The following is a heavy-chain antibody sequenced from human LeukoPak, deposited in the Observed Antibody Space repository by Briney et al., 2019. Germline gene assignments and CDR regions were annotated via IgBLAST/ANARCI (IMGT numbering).Heavy chain of an antibody. V-gene: IGHV4-39*01. CDR3: TTTTRGWYGVGDY. J-gene: IGHJ4*02. CDR2: FYYSGST. D-gene: IGHD6-19*01. Sequence: RASETLSLTCTVSGGSINSSLYYWGWIRQAPGKGLEWIGSFYYSGSTYYNASLKSRVTISVDTSKSQFSLKLNSVTATDTAVYYCTTTTRGWYGVGDYWGQGTLVSVSS. CDR1: GGSINSSLYY.